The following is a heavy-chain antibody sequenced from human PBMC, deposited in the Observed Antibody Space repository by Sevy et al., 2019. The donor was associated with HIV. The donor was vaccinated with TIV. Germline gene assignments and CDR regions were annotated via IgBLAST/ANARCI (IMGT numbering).Heavy chain of an antibody. D-gene: IGHD4-4*01. V-gene: IGHV1-2*02. Sequence: ASVQVSCKASGHTFSDYYIQWVRQAPGQGLEWMGWINSNSGAISYAQKFQGRVTMTSDTSISTVYMELSGLRSDDTAVYYCATEYSYDYWGQGTLVTVSS. J-gene: IGHJ4*02. CDR1: GHTFSDYY. CDR3: ATEYSYDY. CDR2: INSNSGAI.